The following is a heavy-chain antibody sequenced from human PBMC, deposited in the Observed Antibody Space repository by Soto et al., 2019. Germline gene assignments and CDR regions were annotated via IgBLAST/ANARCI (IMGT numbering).Heavy chain of an antibody. CDR2: IIPIFGTA. V-gene: IGHV1-69*12. CDR3: ARAGPYCSGGSCEGGLMVDYYYGMDV. D-gene: IGHD2-15*01. Sequence: QVQLVQSGAEVKKPGSSVKVSCKASGGTFSSYAISWVRQAPGQGLEWMGGIIPIFGTANYAQKFQGRVTITADESTSTADMELSSLRSEDTAVYYCARAGPYCSGGSCEGGLMVDYYYGMDVWGQGTTVTVSS. CDR1: GGTFSSYA. J-gene: IGHJ6*02.